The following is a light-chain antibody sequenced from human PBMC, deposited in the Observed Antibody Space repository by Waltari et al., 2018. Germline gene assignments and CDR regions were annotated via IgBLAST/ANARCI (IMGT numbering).Light chain of an antibody. CDR1: QSISSY. CDR3: QQSFSTPYT. V-gene: IGKV1-39*01. Sequence: GDRVTITCRASQSISSYLNWYQQKPGKAPKLLIYAASSLQSGVPSRFSGSGSGTDFTLTISSLQPEDFATYYCQQSFSTPYTFGQGTKLEIK. CDR2: AAS. J-gene: IGKJ2*01.